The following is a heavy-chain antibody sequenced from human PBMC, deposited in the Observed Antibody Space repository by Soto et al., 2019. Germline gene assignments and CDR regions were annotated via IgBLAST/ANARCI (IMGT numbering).Heavy chain of an antibody. V-gene: IGHV1-46*03. D-gene: IGHD2-21*02. CDR3: ARDRHSPHCGGDCYTAFDY. J-gene: IGHJ4*02. Sequence: ASVKVSCKASGYTFTSYYMHWVRQAPGQGLEWMGIINPSGGSTSYAQKFQGRVTMTRDTSTSTVYMELSSLRSEDAAVYYCARDRHSPHCGGDCYTAFDYWGQGTLVTVS. CDR1: GYTFTSYY. CDR2: INPSGGST.